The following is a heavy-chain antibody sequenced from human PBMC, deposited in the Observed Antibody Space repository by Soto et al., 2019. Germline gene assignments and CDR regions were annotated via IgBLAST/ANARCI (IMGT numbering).Heavy chain of an antibody. CDR3: ARGPPVSRYYGLNV. V-gene: IGHV4-4*07. Sequence: XATLSLTCSVSGVSVNDYYWSWIRQTAGRGLEWIGRIFTNVNTNYNPSLRGRLTMSVDTSTNQVSLRLTSVTAADTAVYYCARGPPVSRYYGLNVWGQGTTVTVSS. CDR2: IFTNVNT. D-gene: IGHD1-20*01. J-gene: IGHJ6*02. CDR1: GVSVNDYY.